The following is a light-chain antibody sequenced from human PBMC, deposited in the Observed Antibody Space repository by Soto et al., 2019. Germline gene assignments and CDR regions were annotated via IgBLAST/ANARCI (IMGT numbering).Light chain of an antibody. V-gene: IGKV3-20*01. Sequence: EIVLTQSPDTLSLSPGERATVSCSASQSVIRSNLAWYQHKPGQAPRLLIYGTSNRATGIPDRFTGSGSGTDLTLTISSLEPEDFAVYYCEQYGSSPPSITFGQGTRLEIK. CDR3: EQYGSSPPSIT. CDR2: GTS. J-gene: IGKJ5*01. CDR1: QSVIRSN.